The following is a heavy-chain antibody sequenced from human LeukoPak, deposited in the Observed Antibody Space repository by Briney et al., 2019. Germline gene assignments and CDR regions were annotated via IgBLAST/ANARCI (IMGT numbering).Heavy chain of an antibody. CDR3: ARTDISKYSGYGY. CDR2: IKPSGGST. J-gene: IGHJ4*02. D-gene: IGHD5-12*01. V-gene: IGHV1-46*01. Sequence: ASVKVSCKASGYTFTSYYMHWVRQAPGQGLEWMGIIKPSGGSTSYAQKFQGRVTMTRDMSTSTVYMELSSLRSEDTAVYYCARTDISKYSGYGYWGQGTLVTVSS. CDR1: GYTFTSYY.